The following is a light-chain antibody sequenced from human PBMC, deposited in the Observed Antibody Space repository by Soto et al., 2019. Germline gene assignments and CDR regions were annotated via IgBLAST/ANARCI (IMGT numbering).Light chain of an antibody. J-gene: IGKJ1*01. CDR2: DAS. V-gene: IGKV3-20*01. CDR3: QQYGSSGT. CDR1: QSVSSSY. Sequence: EIFLTQSPGTLSLTPWERATLSCRASQSVSSSYLAWYQQKPGQAPRLLIYDASNRATGIPDRFSGSGSGTDFTLTISRLEPEDFAVYYCQQYGSSGTFGQGTKVDIK.